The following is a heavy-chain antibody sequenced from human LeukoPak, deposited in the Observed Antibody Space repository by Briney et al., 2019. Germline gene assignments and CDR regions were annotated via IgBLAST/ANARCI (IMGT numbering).Heavy chain of an antibody. CDR1: GFTVSSNY. Sequence: GGSLRLSCAASGFTVSSNYMSWVRQAPGKGLEWVSVIYSGGGRTYYADSVKGRFTISRDNSKNTLYLQMNSLRAEDTAVYYCARCENGDNFPSPMDVWGQGTTVTVSS. J-gene: IGHJ6*02. CDR3: ARCENGDNFPSPMDV. CDR2: IYSGGGRT. D-gene: IGHD4-17*01. V-gene: IGHV3-53*01.